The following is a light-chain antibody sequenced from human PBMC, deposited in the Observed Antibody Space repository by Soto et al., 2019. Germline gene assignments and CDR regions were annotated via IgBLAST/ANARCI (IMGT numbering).Light chain of an antibody. Sequence: EIMMKQSPATLSVSPGERASLSCRASQSVSNNLAWYQQKPGQAPRLLLYGASTRATGIPDRFSGSGSGTDFTLTISRLEPEDFAVYYCQQYGSSGTFGQGTNVDI. CDR3: QQYGSSGT. CDR2: GAS. V-gene: IGKV3-20*01. CDR1: QSVSNN. J-gene: IGKJ1*01.